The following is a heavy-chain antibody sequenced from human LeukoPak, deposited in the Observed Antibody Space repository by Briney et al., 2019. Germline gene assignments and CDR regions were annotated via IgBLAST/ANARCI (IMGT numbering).Heavy chain of an antibody. CDR2: ISSSSSYI. Sequence: GGSLRLSCAASGFTFSSYSMNWVRQAPGKGLEWVSSISSSSSYIYYADSVKGRFTISRDNAKNSLYLQMNSLRAEDTAVYYCARGGAGSYRPYYFDYWGQGTLVTVSS. CDR1: GFTFSSYS. J-gene: IGHJ4*02. D-gene: IGHD1-26*01. V-gene: IGHV3-21*01. CDR3: ARGGAGSYRPYYFDY.